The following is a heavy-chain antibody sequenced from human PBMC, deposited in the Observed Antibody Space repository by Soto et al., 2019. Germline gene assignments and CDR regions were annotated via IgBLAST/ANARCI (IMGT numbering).Heavy chain of an antibody. CDR2: INHSGST. D-gene: IGHD3-3*01. CDR3: ARCSPLGDFWSGYWGY. J-gene: IGHJ4*02. CDR1: GGSFSGYY. Sequence: QVQLQQWGAGLLKPSETLSLTCAVYGGSFSGYYWSWIRQPPGKGLEWIGEINHSGSTNYNPSLKSRVTISVDTSKNQFSLKLSSVTAADTAVYYCARCSPLGDFWSGYWGYWGQGTLVTVSS. V-gene: IGHV4-34*01.